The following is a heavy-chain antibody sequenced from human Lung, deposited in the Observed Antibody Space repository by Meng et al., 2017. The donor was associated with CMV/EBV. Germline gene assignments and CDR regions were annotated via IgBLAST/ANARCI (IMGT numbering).Heavy chain of an antibody. J-gene: IGHJ4*02. CDR1: GCTFTNYY. V-gene: IGHV1-2*02. CDR3: ARATGLSVAAAASDAYFDK. D-gene: IGHD6-13*01. Sequence: ASVKVSXKASGCTFTNYYIHWVRQAPGQGLEWMGWIKPNSGATNYVQKFQGRLTVTRDKSITTAYMELTMLRSDDTAVYYCARATGLSVAAAASDAYFDKWGQGTXVTVSS. CDR2: IKPNSGAT.